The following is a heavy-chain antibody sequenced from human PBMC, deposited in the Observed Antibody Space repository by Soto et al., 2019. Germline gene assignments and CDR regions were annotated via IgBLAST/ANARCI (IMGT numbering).Heavy chain of an antibody. J-gene: IGHJ3*02. Sequence: GESLKISCSASGFTFSSYAMHWVRQAPGKGLEYVSAISSNGGSTYYADSVKGRFTISRDNSKNTLYLQMSSLRAEDTAVYYCVKDRDYGSGMHAFDIWGQGTMVTVSS. V-gene: IGHV3-64D*08. CDR2: ISSNGGST. CDR1: GFTFSSYA. CDR3: VKDRDYGSGMHAFDI. D-gene: IGHD3-10*01.